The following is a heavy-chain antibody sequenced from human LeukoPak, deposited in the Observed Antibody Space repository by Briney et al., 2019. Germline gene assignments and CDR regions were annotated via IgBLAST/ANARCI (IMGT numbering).Heavy chain of an antibody. Sequence: GSLRLSCAASGFTFSNYAMSWVRQPPGKGLEWIGEINHSGSTNYNPSLKSRVTISVDTSKNQFSLKLSSVTAADTAVYYCARPRVRGVIIRGFDYWGQGTLVTVSS. J-gene: IGHJ4*01. CDR2: INHSGST. CDR3: ARPRVRGVIIRGFDY. D-gene: IGHD3-10*01. CDR1: GFTFSNYA. V-gene: IGHV4-34*01.